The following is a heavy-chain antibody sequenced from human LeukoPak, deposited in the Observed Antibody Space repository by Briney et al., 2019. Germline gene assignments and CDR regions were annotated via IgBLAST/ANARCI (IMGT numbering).Heavy chain of an antibody. D-gene: IGHD5-18*01. CDR1: GGSFSGYY. Sequence: SETLSLTCAVYGGSFSGYYWSWIRQPPGKGLEWIGEINHSGSTNYNPSLKSRVTISVDTSKNQFSLKLSSVTAADTAVYYCARGGGIQLWLRGFDYWCQGTLVTVSS. CDR2: INHSGST. CDR3: ARGGGIQLWLRGFDY. V-gene: IGHV4-34*01. J-gene: IGHJ4*02.